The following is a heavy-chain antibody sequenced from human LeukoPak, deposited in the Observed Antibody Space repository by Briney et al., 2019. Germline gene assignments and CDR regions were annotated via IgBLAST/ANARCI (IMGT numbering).Heavy chain of an antibody. Sequence: SETLSLTCTVSAAPISSYYWSWIRQPPGKGLEWIGYIYYSGSTNYNPSLKSRVTISVDKSKNQFSLWLSSVTAAGTAVYYCMRSAGGADWGQGTQVTVSS. CDR3: MRSAGGAD. J-gene: IGHJ4*02. V-gene: IGHV4-59*01. CDR2: IYYSGST. D-gene: IGHD3-10*01. CDR1: AAPISSYY.